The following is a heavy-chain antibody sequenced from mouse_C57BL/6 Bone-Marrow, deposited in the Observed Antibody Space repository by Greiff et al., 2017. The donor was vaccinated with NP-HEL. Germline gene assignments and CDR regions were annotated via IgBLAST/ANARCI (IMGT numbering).Heavy chain of an antibody. J-gene: IGHJ1*03. CDR2: ISDGGSYT. CDR3: ARDPGYYGNYGWYFDV. V-gene: IGHV5-4*01. D-gene: IGHD2-1*01. CDR1: GFTFSSYA. Sequence: EVQLVESGGGLVKPGGSLKLSCAASGFTFSSYAMSWVRQTPEKRLEWVATISDGGSYTYYPDNVKGRFTISRDNAKNNLYLQMSHLKSEDTAMYYCARDPGYYGNYGWYFDVWGTGTTVTVSS.